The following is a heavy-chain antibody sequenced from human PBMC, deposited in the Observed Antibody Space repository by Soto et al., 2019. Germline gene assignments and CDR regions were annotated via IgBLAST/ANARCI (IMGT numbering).Heavy chain of an antibody. V-gene: IGHV1-8*01. Sequence: QVQLVQSGAELKKPGASVKVSCKASGYTFTSYDINWVRQATGQGLEWMGWMNPNSGNTVYAQKFQGRVTMTRNTSISTAYMEVSSLRSEDTAVYYCARERAIVVVPTADYFYYGMDVWGQGTTVTVS. CDR1: GYTFTSYD. CDR2: MNPNSGNT. D-gene: IGHD2-2*01. CDR3: ARERAIVVVPTADYFYYGMDV. J-gene: IGHJ6*02.